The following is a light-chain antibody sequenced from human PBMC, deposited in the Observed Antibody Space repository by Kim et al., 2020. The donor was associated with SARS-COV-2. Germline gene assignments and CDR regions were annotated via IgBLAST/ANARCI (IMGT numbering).Light chain of an antibody. Sequence: SASVGDRVTITCRASQDIASALAWYQQKPGKSPKLLLYGASNLEDGVPSRFSGSRSGTDFTLTISTLQPEDFATYFCQQFNSPFTFGPGTKVDIK. CDR2: GAS. J-gene: IGKJ3*01. CDR3: QQFNSPFT. V-gene: IGKV1-13*02. CDR1: QDIASA.